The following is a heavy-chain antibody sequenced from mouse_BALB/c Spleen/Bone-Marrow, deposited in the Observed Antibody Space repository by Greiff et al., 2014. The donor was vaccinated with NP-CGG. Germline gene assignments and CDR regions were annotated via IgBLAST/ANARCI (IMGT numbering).Heavy chain of an antibody. CDR3: AREGFYYDKAY. CDR1: GFSLTTYG. J-gene: IGHJ3*01. CDR2: IWAGGST. V-gene: IGHV2-9*02. D-gene: IGHD2-4*01. Sequence: VKVEESGPGLVAPSQSLSITCTVSGFSLTTYGVHWVRQPPGKGLEWLGLIWAGGSTNYNSALMSRLSISKDNSKSQVFLKMNSLQTDDTAMYYCAREGFYYDKAYWGQGTLVTVSA.